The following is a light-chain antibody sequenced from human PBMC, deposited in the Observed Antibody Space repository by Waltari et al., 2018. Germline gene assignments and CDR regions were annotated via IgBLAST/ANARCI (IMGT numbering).Light chain of an antibody. CDR1: QSSSSY. V-gene: IGKV1-39*01. J-gene: IGKJ1*01. Sequence: DIQMTQSPSSLSASVGARVTITCRASQSSSSYLNWYQQKPGKAPKLLIYAASSLQSGVPSRFSGSGSCTDFTLTISSLQPEDFATYYCQQSYNTPRTFGQGTKVEIK. CDR2: AAS. CDR3: QQSYNTPRT.